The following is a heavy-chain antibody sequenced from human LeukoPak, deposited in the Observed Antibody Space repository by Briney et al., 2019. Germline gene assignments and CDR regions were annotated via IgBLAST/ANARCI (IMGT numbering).Heavy chain of an antibody. Sequence: SETLSLTCTVSGGSISSGSYYWSWIRQPPGKGLEWIGYIYYSGSTNYNPSLKSRVTISVDTSKNQFSLKLSSVTAADTAVYYCARVQSRLSWFDPWGQGTLVTVSS. CDR3: ARVQSRLSWFDP. J-gene: IGHJ5*02. CDR1: GGSISSGSYY. V-gene: IGHV4-61*01. CDR2: IYYSGST.